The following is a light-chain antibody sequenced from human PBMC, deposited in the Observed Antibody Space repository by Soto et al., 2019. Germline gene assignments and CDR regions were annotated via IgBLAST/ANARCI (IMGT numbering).Light chain of an antibody. CDR2: AAS. CDR3: QQSYHTPT. Sequence: IQMTQSPSSLSASVGDRVTITCRASQSIDSYLNWYLQKPGKAPKLLIYAASSLQTGVPSRFSGSGSGTDFTLTLSSLQPEDFATYYCQQSYHTPTFGQGTKVQIK. J-gene: IGKJ1*01. CDR1: QSIDSY. V-gene: IGKV1-39*01.